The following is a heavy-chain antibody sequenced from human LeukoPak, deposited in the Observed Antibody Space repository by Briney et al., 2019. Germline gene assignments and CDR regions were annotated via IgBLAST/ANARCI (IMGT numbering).Heavy chain of an antibody. V-gene: IGHV4-38-2*02. J-gene: IGHJ5*02. Sequence: SETLSLTCTVSGYSISSGSYWGWIRQPPGKGLEWIGSIYHSGSTYYNPSLKSRVTISVDTSKNQFSLKLSSVTTADTAVYYCARGGSSGSNWFDPWGQGTLVTVSS. D-gene: IGHD3-22*01. CDR1: GYSISSGSY. CDR2: IYHSGST. CDR3: ARGGSSGSNWFDP.